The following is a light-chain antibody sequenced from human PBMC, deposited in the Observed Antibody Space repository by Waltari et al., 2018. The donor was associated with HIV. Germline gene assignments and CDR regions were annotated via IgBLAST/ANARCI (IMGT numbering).Light chain of an antibody. V-gene: IGLV1-47*01. Sequence: QSVLTQPPSASGTPGQRVTISCSGSSSSIGSNYVYWYQQLPGTAPKLLIYRNNRRPSGVPERFYGSKAGTSASLAISGLRSEDEADYYCAAWDDSLSGYVFGTGTKVTVL. CDR2: RNN. J-gene: IGLJ1*01. CDR3: AAWDDSLSGYV. CDR1: SSSIGSNY.